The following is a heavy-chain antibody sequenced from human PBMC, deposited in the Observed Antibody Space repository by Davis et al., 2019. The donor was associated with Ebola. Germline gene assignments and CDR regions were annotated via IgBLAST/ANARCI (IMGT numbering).Heavy chain of an antibody. V-gene: IGHV4-59*08. CDR3: ARAFLYDSSGYYYPLYFDY. Sequence: MPSETLSLTCTVSGGSISSYYWSWIRQPPGKGLEWIGYIYYSGSTNYNPSLKSRVTISVDTSKNQFSLKLSSVTAADTAVYYCARAFLYDSSGYYYPLYFDYWGQGTLVTVSS. CDR2: IYYSGST. CDR1: GGSISSYY. J-gene: IGHJ4*02. D-gene: IGHD3-22*01.